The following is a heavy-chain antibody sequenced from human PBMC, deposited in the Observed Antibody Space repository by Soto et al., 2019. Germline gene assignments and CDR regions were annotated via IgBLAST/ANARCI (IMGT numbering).Heavy chain of an antibody. CDR2: ISDRGGAI. V-gene: IGHV3-48*03. CDR3: AREAGFYFDY. Sequence: GGSLRLSCAASGFTFSNFEMNWVRQAPGKGLEWVSYISDRGGAIYYSDSVRGRFTISRDTAKNSLYLQMGSLRVEDTAVYYCAREAGFYFDYLGQGTLVTVS. CDR1: GFTFSNFE. J-gene: IGHJ4*02. D-gene: IGHD6-19*01.